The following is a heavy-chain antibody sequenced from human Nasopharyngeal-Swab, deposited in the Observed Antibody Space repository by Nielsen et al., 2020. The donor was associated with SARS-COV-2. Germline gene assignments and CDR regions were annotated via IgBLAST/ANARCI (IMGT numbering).Heavy chain of an antibody. CDR2: IYYSGST. CDR3: ARAGVDTSTGSSGGCFDY. CDR1: GRSISSSSSY. J-gene: IGHJ4*02. D-gene: IGHD3-9*01. Sequence: GSLRLSCTVSGRSISSSSSYWGWIRQPPGKGLEWVGSIYYSGSTYYTPSLNSRVTISVDTSKSQFSLKLRSVTAADTAVCYCARAGVDTSTGSSGGCFDYWGQGALVTVSS. V-gene: IGHV4-39*01.